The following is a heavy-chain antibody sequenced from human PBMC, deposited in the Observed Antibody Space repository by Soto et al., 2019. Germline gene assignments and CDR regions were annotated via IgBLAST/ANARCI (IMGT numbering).Heavy chain of an antibody. Sequence: PSETLSLTCVVSGGSLSDYFWSWIRQPPGKALGWIGEINHIGSINYNPSLKSRVTMSVDTSKNQFSLKLNSVTAADTAVYYCARFKTDMDVWGKGTTVTVSS. CDR2: INHIGSI. J-gene: IGHJ6*03. V-gene: IGHV4-34*01. CDR1: GGSLSDYF. CDR3: ARFKTDMDV.